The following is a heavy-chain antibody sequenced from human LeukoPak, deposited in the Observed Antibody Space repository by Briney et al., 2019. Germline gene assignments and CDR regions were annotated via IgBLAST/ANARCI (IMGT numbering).Heavy chain of an antibody. CDR1: GGTFSSYG. CDR3: TRDWNDLDY. D-gene: IGHD1-1*01. Sequence: SCKASGGTFSSYGMHWVRQAPGKGLEWVAVISYDGSNKYYADSVKGRFTISRDNSRNMLYLQMNSLRAEDTAVYYSTRDWNDLDYWGQGTLVTVSS. CDR2: ISYDGSNK. V-gene: IGHV3-30*03. J-gene: IGHJ4*02.